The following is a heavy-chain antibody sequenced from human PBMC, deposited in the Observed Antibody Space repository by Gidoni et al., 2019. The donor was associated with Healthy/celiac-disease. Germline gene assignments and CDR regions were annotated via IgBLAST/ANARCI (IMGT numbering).Heavy chain of an antibody. CDR1: GGSFIGYY. CDR2: INHSEST. V-gene: IGHV4-34*01. D-gene: IGHD6-6*01. Sequence: QVQLQQWGAGLLKPSETLSLTCAVYGGSFIGYYWSWIRQPPGKWLEWIGEINHSESTNYNPSLKSRVTISVDTSKNQFSLKLSSVTAADTAVYYCARGRIAARPFFPYYFDYWGQGTLVTVSA. CDR3: ARGRIAARPFFPYYFDY. J-gene: IGHJ4*02.